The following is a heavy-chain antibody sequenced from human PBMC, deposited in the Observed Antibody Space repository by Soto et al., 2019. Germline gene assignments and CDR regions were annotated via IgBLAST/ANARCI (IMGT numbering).Heavy chain of an antibody. Sequence: QITLKESGPTLVKPTQPLTLTCTFSGFSLSTSGVGVGWIRQPPGKALEWLALIYWNDDKRYSPSLKSRLTITKDTSKNQVVLTMTNMDPVDTATYYCAHRPLFRHFDYWGQGTLVTVSS. CDR1: GFSLSTSGVG. CDR2: IYWNDDK. V-gene: IGHV2-5*01. CDR3: AHRPLFRHFDY. D-gene: IGHD2-21*01. J-gene: IGHJ4*02.